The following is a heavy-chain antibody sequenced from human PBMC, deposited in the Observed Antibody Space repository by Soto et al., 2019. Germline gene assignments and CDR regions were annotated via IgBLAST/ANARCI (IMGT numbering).Heavy chain of an antibody. J-gene: IGHJ6*02. D-gene: IGHD3-22*01. CDR2: ISSSGSTI. CDR3: ARDYDSSGYYTLYYYGMDV. Sequence: PGGSLRLSCAASGFTFSSYEMNWVRQAPGKGLERVSYISSSGSTIYYADSVKGRFTISRDNAKNSLYLQMNSLRAEDTAVYYCARDYDSSGYYTLYYYGMDVWGQGTTVTVSS. CDR1: GFTFSSYE. V-gene: IGHV3-48*03.